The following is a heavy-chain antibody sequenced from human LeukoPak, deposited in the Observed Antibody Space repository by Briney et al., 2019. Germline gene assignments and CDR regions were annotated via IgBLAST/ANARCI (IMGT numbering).Heavy chain of an antibody. D-gene: IGHD3-10*01. CDR2: IYYSGST. Sequence: LRLSCAASGFTFSSYEMNWVRQAPGKGLEWIGSIYYSGSTYYNPSLKSRVTISVDTSKNQFSLKLSSVTAADTAVYYCARLQNYYGSGSYYTSRPYFDYWGQGTLVTVSS. CDR3: ARLQNYYGSGSYYTSRPYFDY. V-gene: IGHV4-39*01. J-gene: IGHJ4*02. CDR1: GFTFSSYE.